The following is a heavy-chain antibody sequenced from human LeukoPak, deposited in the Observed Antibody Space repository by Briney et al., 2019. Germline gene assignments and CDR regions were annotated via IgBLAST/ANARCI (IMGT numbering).Heavy chain of an antibody. D-gene: IGHD2-21*01. J-gene: IGHJ4*02. Sequence: SETLSLTCTASGVSMSAYRWSWVRQSPEKGLEWIGCINTKGETSYNPSLKSRVTTSVDTSKSQFSLRLTSVTAADTAVYYCATSNDAKIAPFDHWGQGAPVTVSS. CDR3: ATSNDAKIAPFDH. V-gene: IGHV4-4*09. CDR2: INTKGET. CDR1: GVSMSAYR.